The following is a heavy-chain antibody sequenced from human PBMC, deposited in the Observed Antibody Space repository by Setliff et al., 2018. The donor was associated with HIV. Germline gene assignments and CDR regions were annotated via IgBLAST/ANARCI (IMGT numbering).Heavy chain of an antibody. CDR1: GYTFTSYN. CDR2: RNPNSGNT. Sequence: ASVKVSCKASGYTFTSYNINWVRQDTGQGLEWVQQATGQGLEWMGWRNPNSGNTDYAQKFQGRVTITRNTSISTAYMELSSLRSEDTAVYYCASVRLSMVRGPFDAFDIWGQGTMVT. J-gene: IGHJ3*02. D-gene: IGHD3-10*01. CDR3: ASVRLSMVRGPFDAFDI. V-gene: IGHV1-8*03.